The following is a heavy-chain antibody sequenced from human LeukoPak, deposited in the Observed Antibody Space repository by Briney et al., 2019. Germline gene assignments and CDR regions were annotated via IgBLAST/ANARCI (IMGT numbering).Heavy chain of an antibody. J-gene: IGHJ3*02. V-gene: IGHV3-30*18. Sequence: PGGSLRLSCAASGFTFSDYYMSWIRQAPGKGLEWVAVISYDGSNKYYADSVKGRFTISRDNSKNTLYLQMNSLRAEDTAVYYCAKGDGRQWLAGHAFDIWGQGTMVTVSS. D-gene: IGHD6-19*01. CDR1: GFTFSDYY. CDR2: ISYDGSNK. CDR3: AKGDGRQWLAGHAFDI.